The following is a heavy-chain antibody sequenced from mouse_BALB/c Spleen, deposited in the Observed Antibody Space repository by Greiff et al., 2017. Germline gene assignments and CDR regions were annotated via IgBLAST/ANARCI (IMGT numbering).Heavy chain of an antibody. CDR2: IDPENGNT. Sequence: VQLKQSGAELVRPGALVKLSCKASGFNIKDYYMHWVKQRPEQGLEWIGWIDPENGNTIYDPKFQGKASITADTSSNTAYLQLSSLTSEDTAVYYCARALWFAYWGQGTLVTVSA. CDR3: ARALWFAY. J-gene: IGHJ3*01. CDR1: GFNIKDYY. V-gene: IGHV14-1*02.